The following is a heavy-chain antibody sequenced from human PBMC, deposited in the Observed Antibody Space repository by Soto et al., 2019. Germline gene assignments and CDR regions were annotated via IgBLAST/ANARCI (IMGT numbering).Heavy chain of an antibody. CDR2: LFYSGST. D-gene: IGHD4-4*01. CDR1: GVSINGYF. J-gene: IGHJ4*02. Sequence: SETLSLSCTVSGVSINGYFWSWIRQPPGKGLEWIGCLFYSGSTNYNPSLRSRVTISMDTSGNQFSLKLSSVTAADTAVYYCARHANRNYGLYYFDYWGQGTLVTVSS. CDR3: ARHANRNYGLYYFDY. V-gene: IGHV4-59*08.